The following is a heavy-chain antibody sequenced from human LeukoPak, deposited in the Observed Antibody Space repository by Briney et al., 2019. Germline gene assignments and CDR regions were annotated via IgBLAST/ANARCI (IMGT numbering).Heavy chain of an antibody. D-gene: IGHD3-3*01. CDR3: ARGGYVLRFLEWLLFSDQ. CDR2: IYHSGST. Sequence: MASETLSLTCAVSGNSISSGYYWGWIRQPPGKGLEWIGSIYHSGSTYYNPSLKSRVTISVDTSKNQFSLKLSSVTAADTAVYYCARGGYVLRFLEWLLFSDQWGQGTLVTVSS. J-gene: IGHJ4*02. V-gene: IGHV4-38-2*01. CDR1: GNSISSGYY.